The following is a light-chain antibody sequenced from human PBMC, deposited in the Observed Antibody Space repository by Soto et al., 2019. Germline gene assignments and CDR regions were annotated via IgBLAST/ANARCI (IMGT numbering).Light chain of an antibody. J-gene: IGKJ4*01. Sequence: EVLMTQSPATLSVSPGERVTLSCRASQSVNDNLAWYQQKPGQAPRLLIYDASTRATGIPARFSGSGSGTDFTLTISRLEPEDFAVYFCQQYARSPLAFGGGTKVDIK. CDR3: QQYARSPLA. CDR1: QSVNDN. V-gene: IGKV3-15*01. CDR2: DAS.